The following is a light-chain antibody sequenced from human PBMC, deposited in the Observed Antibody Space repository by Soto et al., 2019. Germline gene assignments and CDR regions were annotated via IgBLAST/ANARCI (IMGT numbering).Light chain of an antibody. CDR1: QSINTW. J-gene: IGKJ2*01. Sequence: DIQMTQSPSTLSASVGDRVTITCRARQSINTWLAWYQQKPGKAPKLLIYGASSLESGVPSRFSGSGSGTEFTLTISSLQPDDSATYYCQQYNGYFGQGNKLEIK. V-gene: IGKV1-5*01. CDR2: GAS. CDR3: QQYNGY.